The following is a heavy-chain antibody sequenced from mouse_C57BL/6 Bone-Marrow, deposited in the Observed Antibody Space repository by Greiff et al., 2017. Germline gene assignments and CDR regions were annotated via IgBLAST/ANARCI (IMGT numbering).Heavy chain of an antibody. CDR2: IRLKSDNYAT. J-gene: IGHJ4*01. D-gene: IGHD1-1*01. Sequence: EVQLQESGGGLVQPGGSMKLSCVASGFTFSNYWMNWVRQSPEKGLEWVAQIRLKSDNYATHYAESVKGRFTISRDDSKSSVYLQMNNLRAEDTGIYYCTPITTAYAMDYWGQGTSVTVSS. CDR3: TPITTAYAMDY. CDR1: GFTFSNYW. V-gene: IGHV6-3*01.